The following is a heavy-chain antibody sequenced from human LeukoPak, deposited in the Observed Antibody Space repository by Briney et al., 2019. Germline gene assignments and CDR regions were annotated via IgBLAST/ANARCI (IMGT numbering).Heavy chain of an antibody. V-gene: IGHV3-21*01. J-gene: IGHJ4*02. Sequence: PGGSLRLSCAASGFTFSSYSMNWVRQAPGKGLEWVSSISSSSSYIYYADSVKGRLTISRDNAKNSLYLQMNSLRAEDTAVYYCARDLRLRGGVFDYWGQGTLVTVSS. D-gene: IGHD3-10*01. CDR2: ISSSSSYI. CDR1: GFTFSSYS. CDR3: ARDLRLRGGVFDY.